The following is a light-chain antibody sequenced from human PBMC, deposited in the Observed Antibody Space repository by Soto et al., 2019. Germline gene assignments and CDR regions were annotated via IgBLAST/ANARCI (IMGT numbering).Light chain of an antibody. Sequence: DIVMTQSPLSPPVTPGEPASISCRSSQSLLHSNGYNYLDWYLQKPGQSPQLVIYLGSNRASEVPDRFSGSGSGTDFTLKISRVEAEDVGVYYCMQALHTPYTFGQGTKLEIK. CDR3: MQALHTPYT. V-gene: IGKV2-28*01. CDR2: LGS. J-gene: IGKJ2*01. CDR1: QSLLHSNGYNY.